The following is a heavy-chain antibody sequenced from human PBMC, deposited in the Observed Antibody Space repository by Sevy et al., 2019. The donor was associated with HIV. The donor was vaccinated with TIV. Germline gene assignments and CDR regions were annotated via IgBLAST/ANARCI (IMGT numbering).Heavy chain of an antibody. CDR2: INQDGSEK. D-gene: IGHD6-13*01. J-gene: IGHJ6*02. CDR3: ATEGSNWDTYYYYYGMDV. Sequence: GGSLRLSCAASGFTFNSYWMSWVRQAPGKGLEWVANINQDGSEKYYVDSVKGRFTISRDNAKNSLSLQMNSLRVDDTALYYCATEGSNWDTYYYYYGMDVWGQGTTVTVSS. CDR1: GFTFNSYW. V-gene: IGHV3-7*01.